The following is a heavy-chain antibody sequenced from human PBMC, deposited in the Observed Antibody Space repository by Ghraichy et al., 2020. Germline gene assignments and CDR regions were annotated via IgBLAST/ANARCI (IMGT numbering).Heavy chain of an antibody. CDR3: ARIPIEFTMVRGVIQATSDAFDI. V-gene: IGHV3-48*02. Sequence: GGSLRLSCAASGFTFSSYSMNWVRQAPGKGLEWVSYISSSSSTIYYADSVKGRFTISRDNAKNSLYLQMNSLRDEDTAVYYCARIPIEFTMVRGVIQATSDAFDIWGQGTMVTVSS. J-gene: IGHJ3*02. D-gene: IGHD3-10*01. CDR2: ISSSSSTI. CDR1: GFTFSSYS.